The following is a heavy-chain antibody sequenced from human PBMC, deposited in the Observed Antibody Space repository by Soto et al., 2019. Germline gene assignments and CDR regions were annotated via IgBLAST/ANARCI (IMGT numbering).Heavy chain of an antibody. Sequence: SETLSLTCTVSGGSISSYYWSWIRQPPGKGLEWIGYIYYSGSTNYNPSLKSRVTISVDTSKNQFPLKLSSVTAADTAVYYCARATYYYDSSGYYQLKYYFDYWGQGTLVTVS. CDR1: GGSISSYY. J-gene: IGHJ4*02. V-gene: IGHV4-59*01. D-gene: IGHD3-22*01. CDR2: IYYSGST. CDR3: ARATYYYDSSGYYQLKYYFDY.